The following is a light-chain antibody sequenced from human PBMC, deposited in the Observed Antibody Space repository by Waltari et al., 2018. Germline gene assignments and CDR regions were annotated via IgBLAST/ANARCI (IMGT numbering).Light chain of an antibody. CDR2: RSN. J-gene: IGLJ3*02. Sequence: QSVLTQPPSASGTPGQRVTISCSGSRSNIGSNYVYWYQQLPGTAPKLLIYRSNQRPGGFPDGFAGTKAGTSASLAISGLRSEDEADYYCAAWDDSLSGRVFGGGTKVTVL. CDR3: AAWDDSLSGRV. V-gene: IGLV1-47*01. CDR1: RSNIGSNY.